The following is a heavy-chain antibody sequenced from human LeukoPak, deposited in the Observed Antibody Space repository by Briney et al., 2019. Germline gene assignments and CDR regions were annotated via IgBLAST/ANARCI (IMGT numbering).Heavy chain of an antibody. J-gene: IGHJ4*02. D-gene: IGHD1-20*01. CDR1: GFTFSSYA. Sequence: GGSLRLSCAASGFTFSSYAMSWVRQAPGKGLEWVSTISGNGDTTYHADSVKGRFTISRDNSKNTLYLQMNSLRAEDTAVYYCAREGPEHWYNWNDDGVLDYWGQGTLVTVSS. CDR3: AREGPEHWYNWNDDGVLDY. CDR2: ISGNGDTT. V-gene: IGHV3-23*01.